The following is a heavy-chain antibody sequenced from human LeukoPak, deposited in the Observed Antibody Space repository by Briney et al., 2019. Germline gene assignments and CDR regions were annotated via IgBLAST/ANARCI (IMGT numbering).Heavy chain of an antibody. V-gene: IGHV3-30*03. CDR1: EFTFYKHG. D-gene: IGHD1-26*01. Sequence: PGGSLRLSCTPFEFTFYKHGMHWVRQAPGKGLEWVAVISYDGSNKYYADSVKGRFTISRDNSKNTLYLQMNSLRAEDTAVYYCARDSVGATNYDYWGQGTLVTVSS. J-gene: IGHJ4*02. CDR3: ARDSVGATNYDY. CDR2: ISYDGSNK.